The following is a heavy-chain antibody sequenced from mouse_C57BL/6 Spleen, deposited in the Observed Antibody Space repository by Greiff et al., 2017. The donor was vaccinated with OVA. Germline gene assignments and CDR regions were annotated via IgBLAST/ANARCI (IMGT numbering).Heavy chain of an antibody. J-gene: IGHJ3*01. Sequence: EVKLQQSGPELVKPGASVKISCKASGYTFTDYYMNWVKQSHGKSLEWIGDINPNNGGTSYNQKFKGKATLTVDKSSSTAYMELRSLTSEDSAVYYCARYYDYGGFAYWGQGTLVTVSA. CDR3: ARYYDYGGFAY. CDR1: GYTFTDYY. CDR2: INPNNGGT. V-gene: IGHV1-26*01. D-gene: IGHD2-4*01.